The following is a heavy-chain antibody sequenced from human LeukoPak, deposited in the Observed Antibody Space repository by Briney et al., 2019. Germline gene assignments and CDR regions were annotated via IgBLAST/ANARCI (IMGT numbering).Heavy chain of an antibody. Sequence: PGGSLRLSCTASGFTFSGHWIHWVRQPPGMGLEWVAVISYDGSNKYYADSVKGRFTISRDNSKNTLYLQMNSLRAEDTAVYYCARGMQLWGQGTLVTVSS. J-gene: IGHJ4*02. CDR1: GFTFSGHW. CDR2: ISYDGSNK. CDR3: ARGMQL. D-gene: IGHD2-8*01. V-gene: IGHV3-30*03.